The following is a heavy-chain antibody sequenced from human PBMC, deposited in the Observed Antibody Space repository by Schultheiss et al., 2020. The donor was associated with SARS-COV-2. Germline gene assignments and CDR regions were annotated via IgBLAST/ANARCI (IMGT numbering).Heavy chain of an antibody. J-gene: IGHJ4*02. D-gene: IGHD6-13*01. Sequence: GGSLRLSCAASGFTFSAYWMHWVRQVPGKGLVWVSRINSDGRSTSYADSVKGRFIISRDNSKNTLYLQMSSLRAEDTAVYYCATSSSWFCDYWGQGTLVTVSS. CDR2: INSDGRST. CDR3: ATSSSWFCDY. V-gene: IGHV3-74*01. CDR1: GFTFSAYW.